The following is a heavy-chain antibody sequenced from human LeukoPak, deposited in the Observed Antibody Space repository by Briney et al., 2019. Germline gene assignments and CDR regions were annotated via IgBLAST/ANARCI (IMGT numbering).Heavy chain of an antibody. CDR3: ARGLSLGYCSSTSCYWFDP. CDR2: MDPNSGNT. V-gene: IGHV1-8*01. J-gene: IGHJ5*02. CDR1: GYTFTSYD. D-gene: IGHD2-2*01. Sequence: GASVKVSCKVSGYTFTSYDINWVRQATGQGLEWMGWMDPNSGNTGYAQKFQGRVTMTRNTSISTAYMELSSLRSEDTAVYYCARGLSLGYCSSTSCYWFDPWGQGTLDTVSS.